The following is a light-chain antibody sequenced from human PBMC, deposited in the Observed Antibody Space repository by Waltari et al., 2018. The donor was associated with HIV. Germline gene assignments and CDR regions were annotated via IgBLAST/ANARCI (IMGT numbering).Light chain of an antibody. V-gene: IGLV1-47*01. Sequence: QSVLTQPPSASGTPGQRVTISCSGSSSNIGSKYVYWYQQLPGTAPKLLIYRNNQRPSGVPDRSSVSKSGTSASLAISGVRSEDEADYYCAAWDDSLLFGGGTKLTVL. CDR1: SSNIGSKY. CDR3: AAWDDSLL. J-gene: IGLJ2*01. CDR2: RNN.